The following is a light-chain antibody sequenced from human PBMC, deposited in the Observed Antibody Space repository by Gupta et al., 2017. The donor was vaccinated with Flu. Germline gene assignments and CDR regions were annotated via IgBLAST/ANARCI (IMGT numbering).Light chain of an antibody. J-gene: IGKJ2*02. Sequence: PRLIIYDAFNRTAGTPDRFSGSGTWTDFTLTISRLEPEDFAVYYCQQYVGSPPWTFGQGTKLEI. CDR3: QQYVGSPPWT. V-gene: IGKV3D-20*01. CDR2: DAF.